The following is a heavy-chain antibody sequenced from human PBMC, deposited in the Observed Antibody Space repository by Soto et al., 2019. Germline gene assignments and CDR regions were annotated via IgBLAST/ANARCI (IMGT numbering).Heavy chain of an antibody. V-gene: IGHV4-59*01. D-gene: IGHD3-22*01. Sequence: SESLSLICTVSGGPISSYNWSWIRQPPGKGLEWIGYIYYSGSTNYNPSLKSRVTISVDTSKNQFSLKLSSVTAADTAVCYCARVGYYDSSGCPQASFDIWGQGTMVTVS. CDR3: ARVGYYDSSGCPQASFDI. CDR1: GGPISSYN. J-gene: IGHJ3*02. CDR2: IYYSGST.